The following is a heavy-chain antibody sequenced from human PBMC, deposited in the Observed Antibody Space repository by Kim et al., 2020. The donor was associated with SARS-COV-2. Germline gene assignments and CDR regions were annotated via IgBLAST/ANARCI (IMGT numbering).Heavy chain of an antibody. CDR3: AREIAAAGSGLV. V-gene: IGHV1-18*01. J-gene: IGHJ6*02. D-gene: IGHD6-13*01. Sequence: NYAQKLQGRVTMTTDTSTSTAYMELRSLRSDDTAVYYCAREIAAAGSGLVWGQGTTVTVSS.